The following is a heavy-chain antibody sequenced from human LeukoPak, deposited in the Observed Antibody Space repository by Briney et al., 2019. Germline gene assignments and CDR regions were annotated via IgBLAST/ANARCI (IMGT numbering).Heavy chain of an antibody. CDR1: GGSISSSSYY. V-gene: IGHV4-39*07. CDR3: AARGWFFWSLDY. CDR2: IYYSGST. J-gene: IGHJ4*02. Sequence: SETLSLTCTVSGGSISSSSYYWGWIRQPPGKGLEWIGSIYYSGSTYYNPSLKSRVTISVDTSKNQFSLKLSSVTAADTAVYYCAARGWFFWSLDYWGQGTLVTVSS. D-gene: IGHD6-19*01.